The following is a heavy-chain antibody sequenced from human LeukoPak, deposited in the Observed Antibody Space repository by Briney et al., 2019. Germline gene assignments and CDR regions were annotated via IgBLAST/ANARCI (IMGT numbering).Heavy chain of an antibody. Sequence: GGCLRLSCAASGFTFDDYGMSWVRQAPGKGLEWGSGIYWNGGSTGYADSVKGRFTISRDNAKNSLYLQMNSLRAEDTALYYCAREHYGSGSYYSGYYFDYWGQGTLVTVSS. CDR3: AREHYGSGSYYSGYYFDY. V-gene: IGHV3-20*04. J-gene: IGHJ4*02. CDR2: IYWNGGST. D-gene: IGHD3-10*01. CDR1: GFTFDDYG.